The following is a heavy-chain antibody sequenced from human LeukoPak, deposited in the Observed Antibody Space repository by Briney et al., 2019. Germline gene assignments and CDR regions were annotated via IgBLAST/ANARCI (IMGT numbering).Heavy chain of an antibody. CDR2: IYSGGST. Sequence: GGSLRLSCAASGFTFSNAWMSWVRQAPGKGLEWVSVIYSGGSTYYADSVKGRFTISRDNSKNTLYLQMNSLRAEDTAVYYCARGARWELFYYFDYWGQGTLVTVSS. CDR3: ARGARWELFYYFDY. CDR1: GFTFSNAW. J-gene: IGHJ4*02. V-gene: IGHV3-66*01. D-gene: IGHD1-26*01.